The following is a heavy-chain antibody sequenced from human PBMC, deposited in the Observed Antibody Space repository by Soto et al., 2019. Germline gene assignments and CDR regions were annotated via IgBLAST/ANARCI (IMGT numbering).Heavy chain of an antibody. J-gene: IGHJ5*02. Sequence: QVQLVQSGAEVKKPGASVKVSCKASGYTFTIYYMHWVRQAPGQGLEWMGIIDPSGGGTSYAQKSKGRLTMTRDPSTSTGYMELSSLRSEDTAVYYCASDRVDCSGGNCWRSVEDTWGQGTLVTVSS. V-gene: IGHV1-46*01. CDR1: GYTFTIYY. D-gene: IGHD2-15*01. CDR3: ASDRVDCSGGNCWRSVEDT. CDR2: IDPSGGGT.